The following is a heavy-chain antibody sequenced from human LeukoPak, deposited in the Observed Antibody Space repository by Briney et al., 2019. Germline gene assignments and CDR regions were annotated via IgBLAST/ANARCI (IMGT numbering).Heavy chain of an antibody. D-gene: IGHD5-18*01. V-gene: IGHV3-30*18. CDR2: ISYDGSNK. CDR1: KFTFSSYW. CDR3: AKDWRGYSYGPYYYYYMDV. Sequence: QSGGSLRLSCAASKFTFSSYWMHWVRQAPGKGLEWVAVISYDGSNKYYADSVKGRFTISRDNSKNTLYLQMNSLRAEDTAVYYCAKDWRGYSYGPYYYYYMDVWGKGTTVTVSS. J-gene: IGHJ6*03.